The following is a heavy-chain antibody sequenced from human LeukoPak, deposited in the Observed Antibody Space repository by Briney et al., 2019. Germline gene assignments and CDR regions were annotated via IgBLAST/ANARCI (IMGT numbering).Heavy chain of an antibody. Sequence: SHTLSLAWTLAARSIVIDSSGSVWQPPGKGLEWSGYINYSGSTNYNPSLKSRVTMSVDTSQNQFSLKLSSVTAADTAMYYCAREGRQDYVYFDHWGQGSLVTVSS. CDR2: INYSGST. D-gene: IGHD4-17*01. CDR3: AREGRQDYVYFDH. CDR1: ARSIVIDS. J-gene: IGHJ4*02. V-gene: IGHV4-59*01.